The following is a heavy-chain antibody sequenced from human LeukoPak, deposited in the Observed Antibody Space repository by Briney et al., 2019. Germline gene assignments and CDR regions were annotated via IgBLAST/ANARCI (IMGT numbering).Heavy chain of an antibody. CDR2: ISSGGRTI. CDR3: ARPVVAATTHDTFDI. J-gene: IGHJ3*02. Sequence: GGSLRLSCAPSGFTFSDYYMSWIRQAPGEGLEWISYISSGGRTIYYADSVKGRFTVYRDNAKNSVYLQMSSLRVEDTALYYCARPVVAATTHDTFDIWGQGTRSLSL. V-gene: IGHV3-11*04. CDR1: GFTFSDYY. D-gene: IGHD2-15*01.